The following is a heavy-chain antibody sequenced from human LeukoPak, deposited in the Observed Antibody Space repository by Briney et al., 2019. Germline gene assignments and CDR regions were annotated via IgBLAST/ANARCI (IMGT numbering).Heavy chain of an antibody. D-gene: IGHD3-22*01. CDR3: ARGGTYYYDSSGRQPSS. J-gene: IGHJ4*02. Sequence: GGSLRLSCAATGFTFSSYGMHWVRQAPGKGLEWVAVISYDGSNKYYADSVKGRFTISRDNSKNTLYLQMNSLRAEDTAVYYCARGGTYYYDSSGRQPSSWGQGTLVTVSS. CDR1: GFTFSSYG. V-gene: IGHV3-30*03. CDR2: ISYDGSNK.